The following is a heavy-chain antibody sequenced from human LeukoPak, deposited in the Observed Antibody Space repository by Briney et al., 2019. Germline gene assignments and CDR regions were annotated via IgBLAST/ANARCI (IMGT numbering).Heavy chain of an antibody. V-gene: IGHV4-34*01. CDR1: GGSFSGYY. Sequence: SETLSLTCAVYGGSFSGYYWSWIRQPPGKGLEWIGKINHSGSTNYNPSLKSRVTISVDTSKNQFSLKLSSVTAADTAVYYCARAHFWSGYYGFGFDYWGQGTLVTVSS. CDR3: ARAHFWSGYYGFGFDY. D-gene: IGHD3-3*02. J-gene: IGHJ4*02. CDR2: INHSGST.